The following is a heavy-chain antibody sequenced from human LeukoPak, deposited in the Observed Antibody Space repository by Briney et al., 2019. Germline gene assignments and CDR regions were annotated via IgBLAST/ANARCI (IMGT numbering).Heavy chain of an antibody. J-gene: IGHJ4*02. V-gene: IGHV3-30-3*01. CDR1: GFTFSSYA. CDR2: ISYDGSNK. CDR3: TTYVEIAVAGEGYFDY. D-gene: IGHD6-19*01. Sequence: PGRSLRLSCAASGFTFSSYAMHWVRQAPGKGLEWVAVISYDGSNKYYADSVKGRFTISRDNSKNTLYLQMNSLKTEDTAVYYCTTYVEIAVAGEGYFDYWGQGTLVTVSS.